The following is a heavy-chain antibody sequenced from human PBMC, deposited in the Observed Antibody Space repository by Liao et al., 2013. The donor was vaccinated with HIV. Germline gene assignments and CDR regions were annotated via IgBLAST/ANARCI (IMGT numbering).Heavy chain of an antibody. CDR2: INHSGST. CDR1: GGSFSGYY. CDR3: AEEGTAARSWNTWGESRGWFDP. V-gene: IGHV4-34*01. J-gene: IGHJ5*02. Sequence: QVQLQQWGAGLLKPSETLSLTCAVYGGSFSGYYWSWIRQPPGKGLEWIGEINHSGSTNYNPSLKSRVTISVDTSKNQFSLKLSSVTAADTAVYYCAEEGTAARSWNTWGESRGWFDPWGQGTLVTVSS. D-gene: IGHD6-6*01.